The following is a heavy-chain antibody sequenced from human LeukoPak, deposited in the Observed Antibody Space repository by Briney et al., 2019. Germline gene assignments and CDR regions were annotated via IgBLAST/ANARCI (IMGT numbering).Heavy chain of an antibody. J-gene: IGHJ2*01. CDR1: GGSISSSSYY. D-gene: IGHD4/OR15-4a*01. CDR2: VYYSGST. CDR3: TREAMVIGQSWYFDL. Sequence: SETLSLTCTVSGGSISSSSYYWGWIRQPPGKGLEWVGYVYYSGSTSYNPSLKSRVTISVDTSKNQFSLKLSSMTAADTAVYYCTREAMVIGQSWYFDLWGRGTLVTVSS. V-gene: IGHV4-61*01.